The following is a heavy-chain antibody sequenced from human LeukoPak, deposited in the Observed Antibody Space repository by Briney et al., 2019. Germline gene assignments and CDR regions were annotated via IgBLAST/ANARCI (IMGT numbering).Heavy chain of an antibody. CDR1: GADIRTYY. V-gene: IGHV4-59*01. Sequence: PSETLSLTCTVSGADIRTYYWSWLRQPPGKGLEWIGHIYYTGSTSYNPSLKSRVTISVDTSKNQFSLKLSSVTAADTAVYYCARDLVYGYWGQGTLVTVSS. CDR2: IYYTGST. D-gene: IGHD6-6*01. J-gene: IGHJ4*02. CDR3: ARDLVYGY.